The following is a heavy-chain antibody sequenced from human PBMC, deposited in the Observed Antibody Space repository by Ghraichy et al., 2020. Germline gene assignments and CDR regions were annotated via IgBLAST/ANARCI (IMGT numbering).Heavy chain of an antibody. Sequence: GGSLRLSCAASGFTFSSYSMNWVRQAPGKGLEWVSSISSSSSYIYYADSVKGRFTISRDNAKNSLYLQMNSLRAEDTAVYYCARDFSSDYNFDYWGHGTLVTVSS. CDR3: ARDFSSDYNFDY. CDR1: GFTFSSYS. J-gene: IGHJ4*01. D-gene: IGHD3-16*01. CDR2: ISSSSSYI. V-gene: IGHV3-21*01.